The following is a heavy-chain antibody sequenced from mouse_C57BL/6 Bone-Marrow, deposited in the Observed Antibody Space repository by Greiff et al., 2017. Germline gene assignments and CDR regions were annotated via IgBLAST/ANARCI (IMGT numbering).Heavy chain of an antibody. CDR2: ISNGGGST. D-gene: IGHD3-3*01. CDR3: ARQRDHYFDY. J-gene: IGHJ2*01. Sequence: EVKLMESGGGLVQPGGSLKLSCAASGFPFSDYYMYWVRQTPEKRLEWVAYISNGGGSTYYPDTVKGRFTVSRDNAKNTLYLQMSRLKSEDTAMYYCARQRDHYFDYWGQGTTLTVSS. V-gene: IGHV5-12*01. CDR1: GFPFSDYY.